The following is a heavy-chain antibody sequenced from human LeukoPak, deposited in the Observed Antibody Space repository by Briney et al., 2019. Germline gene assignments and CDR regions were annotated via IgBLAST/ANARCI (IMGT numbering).Heavy chain of an antibody. J-gene: IGHJ6*03. D-gene: IGHD2-15*01. V-gene: IGHV3-30*04. CDR3: AREGGYCSGGSCYGGGYYYYYMDV. CDR1: GFTFSSYA. Sequence: PGGSLRLSCAASGFTFSSYAMHWVRQAPGKGLEWVAVISYDGSNKYYADSVKGRFTISRDNSKNTLYLQMNSLRAEDTAAYYCAREGGYCSGGSCYGGGYYYYYMDVWGKGTTVTVSS. CDR2: ISYDGSNK.